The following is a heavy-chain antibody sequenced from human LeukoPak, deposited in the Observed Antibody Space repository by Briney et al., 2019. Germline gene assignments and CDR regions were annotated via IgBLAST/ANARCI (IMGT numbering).Heavy chain of an antibody. CDR3: ANEGRWLLGHY. J-gene: IGHJ4*02. CDR1: GFTFSSYS. V-gene: IGHV3-23*01. CDR2: ISGSGGST. Sequence: GGSLRLSCAASGFTFSSYSMNWVRQAPGKGLEWVSAISGSGGSTYYADSVKGRFTISRDNSKNTLYLQMNSLRAEDTAVYYCANEGRWLLGHYWGQGTLVTVSS. D-gene: IGHD4-23*01.